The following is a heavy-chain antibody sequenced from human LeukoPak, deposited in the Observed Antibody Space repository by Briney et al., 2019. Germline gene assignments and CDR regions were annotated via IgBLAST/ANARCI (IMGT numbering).Heavy chain of an antibody. D-gene: IGHD3-9*01. CDR3: ARRNYDILTGYPQGYYFDY. Sequence: SETLSLTCAVYGGSFSGYYWSWIRQPPGKGLEWIREINHSGSTNYNPSLKSRVTISVDTSKNQFSLKLSSVTAADTAVYYCARRNYDILTGYPQGYYFDYWGQGTLVTVSS. CDR1: GGSFSGYY. J-gene: IGHJ4*02. CDR2: INHSGST. V-gene: IGHV4-34*01.